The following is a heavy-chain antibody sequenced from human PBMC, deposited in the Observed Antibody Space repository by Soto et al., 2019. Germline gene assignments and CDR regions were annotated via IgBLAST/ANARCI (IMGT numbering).Heavy chain of an antibody. V-gene: IGHV4-31*03. D-gene: IGHD1-26*01. CDR3: AIDLVGATTVWFYP. CDR1: GGSISSGGYY. CDR2: IYYSGST. Sequence: QVQLQESGPGLVKPSQTLSLTCTVSGGSISSGGYYWSWIRQHPGKGLEWIGYIYYSGSTYYNPPLKSRLTISVDPSKNQFSLKLSSVTAADTAVYYCAIDLVGATTVWFYPWGPGTLVTVFS. J-gene: IGHJ5*02.